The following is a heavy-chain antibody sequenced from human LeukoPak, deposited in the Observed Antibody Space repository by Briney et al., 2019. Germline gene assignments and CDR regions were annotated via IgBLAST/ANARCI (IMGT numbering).Heavy chain of an antibody. CDR2: IYPGDSDT. V-gene: IGHV5-51*01. D-gene: IGHD6-19*01. CDR1: GYSFSTYW. J-gene: IGHJ4*02. Sequence: GESLKISCKGSGYSFSTYWIGWVRRMPGKGLEWMGIIYPGDSDTRYSPSFQGQVTISPDKSISTAYLQWNGLKASDTAMYYCARRGSGWTIDYWGQGTLVTVSS. CDR3: ARRGSGWTIDY.